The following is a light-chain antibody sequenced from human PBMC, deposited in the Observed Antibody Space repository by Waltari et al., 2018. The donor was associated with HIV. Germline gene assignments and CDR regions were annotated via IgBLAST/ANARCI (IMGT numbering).Light chain of an antibody. J-gene: IGLJ2*01. CDR3: QSYDSSNHLI. Sequence: NFMLTQPHSVSESPGKTVTISYTRSSGSIASNYVQWYQQRPGSSPTTVIYEDNQRPSGVPDRFSGSIDSSSNSASLTISRLKTEDEADYYCQSYDSSNHLIFGGGTKLTVL. V-gene: IGLV6-57*01. CDR1: SGSIASNY. CDR2: EDN.